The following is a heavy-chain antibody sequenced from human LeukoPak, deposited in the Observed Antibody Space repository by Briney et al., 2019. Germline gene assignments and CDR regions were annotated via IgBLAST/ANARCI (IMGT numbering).Heavy chain of an antibody. J-gene: IGHJ4*02. CDR2: INWNGGST. CDR1: GFTFDDYG. CDR3: ARGPTVTTPYYFDY. Sequence: RPGGSLRLSCAASGFTFDDYGISWVRQAPGKGLEWVSGINWNGGSTGYADSVKGRFTISRDNAKNSLYLQMNSLRAEDTALYYCARGPTVTTPYYFDYWGQGTLVTVSS. V-gene: IGHV3-20*04. D-gene: IGHD4-17*01.